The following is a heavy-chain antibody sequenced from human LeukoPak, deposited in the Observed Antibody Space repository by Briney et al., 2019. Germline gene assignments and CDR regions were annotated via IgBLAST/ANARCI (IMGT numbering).Heavy chain of an antibody. J-gene: IGHJ3*02. CDR3: VRGRRGFDI. V-gene: IGHV3-64*01. Sequence: GGSLRLSCAASGFTFSSYAMHRVRQAPGKGLEYVSAINSNGGSTYYANSVKGRFTISRDNSKNTLYLQMGSLRAEDMAVYYCVRGRRGFDIWGQGTMVTVSS. CDR2: INSNGGST. CDR1: GFTFSSYA.